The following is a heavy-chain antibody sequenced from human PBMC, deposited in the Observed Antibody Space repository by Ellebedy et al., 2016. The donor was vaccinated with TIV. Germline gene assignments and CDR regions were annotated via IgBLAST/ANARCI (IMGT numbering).Heavy chain of an antibody. CDR3: ASIRRLEYYYDS. Sequence: ASVKVSCKASGNTFNTHGMNWARQAPGQGLEWMGWINPNTGNPTYAQGFTGRFVFSLDTSVSTAYLQSSSLKAEHTAIYFCASIRRLEYYYDSWGQGTLVTVSS. CDR2: INPNTGNP. J-gene: IGHJ4*02. V-gene: IGHV7-4-1*02. D-gene: IGHD3-3*01. CDR1: GNTFNTHG.